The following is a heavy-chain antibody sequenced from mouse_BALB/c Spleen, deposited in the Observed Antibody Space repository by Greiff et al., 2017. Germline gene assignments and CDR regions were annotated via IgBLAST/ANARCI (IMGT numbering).Heavy chain of an antibody. CDR3: NAGRNGDY. CDR2: IDPANGDT. CDR1: GFNIKDTY. V-gene: IGHV14-4*02. J-gene: IGHJ2*01. Sequence: VQLKESGAELVKPGASVKLSCTASGFNIKDTYMHWVKQRPEQGLEWIGRIDPANGDTEYAPKFQGKATMTADTSSNTAYLQLSSLTSEDTAVYYCNAGRNGDYWGQGTTLTVSS.